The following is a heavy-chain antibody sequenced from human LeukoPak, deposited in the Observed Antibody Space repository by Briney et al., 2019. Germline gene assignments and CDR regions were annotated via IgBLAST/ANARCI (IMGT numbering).Heavy chain of an antibody. CDR2: IREDGSEN. CDR1: GFTLSYYW. CDR3: ARGSIYCSSTSCYEFDY. J-gene: IGHJ4*02. Sequence: GGSLRLSCAASGFTLSYYWMSWVRQAPGKGLEWVAHIREDGSENYYVDSLRGRFSISRDNAKNSLYLQMNSLRAEDTAVYYCARGSIYCSSTSCYEFDYWGQGILVTVSS. D-gene: IGHD2-2*01. V-gene: IGHV3-7*01.